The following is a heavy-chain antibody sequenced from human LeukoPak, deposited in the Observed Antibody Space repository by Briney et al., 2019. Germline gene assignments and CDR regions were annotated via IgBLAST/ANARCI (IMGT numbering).Heavy chain of an antibody. J-gene: IGHJ4*02. D-gene: IGHD6-13*01. Sequence: SETLSLTCTVSGGSISSGGYYWSWIRQHPGKGLEWIGYIYYSGSTYYNPSLKSRVTISVDTSKNQFSLKLSSVTAADTAIYYCASMYSSSSYHFDYWGQGTLVTVSS. CDR3: ASMYSSSSYHFDY. CDR1: GGSISSGGYY. V-gene: IGHV4-31*03. CDR2: IYYSGST.